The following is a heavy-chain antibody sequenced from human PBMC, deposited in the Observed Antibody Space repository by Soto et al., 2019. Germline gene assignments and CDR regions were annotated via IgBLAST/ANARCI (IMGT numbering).Heavy chain of an antibody. CDR1: GYTFTSYA. CDR2: INAGNGNT. CDR3: AKSATVPAAIAY. V-gene: IGHV1-3*01. D-gene: IGHD2-2*02. Sequence: ASVKVSCKASGYTFTSYAMHWVRQAPGQRLEWMGWINAGNGNTKYSQKFQGRVTITRDTSASTAYMELSSLRSEDTAVYYRAKSATVPAAIAYRGQGTLVTVSS. J-gene: IGHJ4*02.